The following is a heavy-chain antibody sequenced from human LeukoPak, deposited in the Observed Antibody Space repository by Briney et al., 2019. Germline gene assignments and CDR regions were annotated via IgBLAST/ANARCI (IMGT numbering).Heavy chain of an antibody. Sequence: PSETLSLTCAVYGGSFSDFFWSWIRQPPGKGLEWIGGIHHSGGTNYNSSLKSRVIISVDTSKNQFSLKLKSVTAADTAVYYCARGRRIGRYYYYYYMDVWGIGTTVTVSS. CDR2: IHHSGGT. CDR3: ARGRRIGRYYYYYYMDV. J-gene: IGHJ6*03. D-gene: IGHD2-15*01. CDR1: GGSFSDFF. V-gene: IGHV4-34*01.